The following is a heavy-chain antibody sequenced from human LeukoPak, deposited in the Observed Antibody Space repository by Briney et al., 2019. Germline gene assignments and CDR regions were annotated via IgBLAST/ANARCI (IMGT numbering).Heavy chain of an antibody. CDR1: GFTFSSYG. J-gene: IGHJ3*02. CDR3: AKDGLTGDSWNAFDI. V-gene: IGHV3-30*02. Sequence: GGSLRLSCAASGFTFSSYGMHWVRQAPGKGLEWVAFIRYDGSNKYYADSVKGRFTISRDNSKNTLYLQTNSLRAEDTAVYYCAKDGLTGDSWNAFDIWGQGTMVTVSS. D-gene: IGHD7-27*01. CDR2: IRYDGSNK.